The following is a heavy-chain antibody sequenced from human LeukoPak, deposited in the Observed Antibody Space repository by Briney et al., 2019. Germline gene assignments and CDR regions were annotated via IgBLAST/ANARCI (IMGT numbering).Heavy chain of an antibody. CDR1: GGSFSGYY. CDR2: INHSGST. Sequence: SETLSLTCAVYGGSFSGYYWSWIRQPPGKGPEWIGEINHSGSTNYNPSLKSRVTISVDTSKNQFSLKLSSVTAADTAVYYCARSTSSGWYDYWGQGTLVTVSS. D-gene: IGHD6-19*01. J-gene: IGHJ4*02. CDR3: ARSTSSGWYDY. V-gene: IGHV4-34*01.